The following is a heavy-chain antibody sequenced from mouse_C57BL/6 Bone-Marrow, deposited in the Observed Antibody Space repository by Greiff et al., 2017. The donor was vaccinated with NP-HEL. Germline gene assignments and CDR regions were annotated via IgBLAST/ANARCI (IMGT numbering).Heavy chain of an antibody. J-gene: IGHJ3*01. CDR2: IDPETGGT. D-gene: IGHD3-2*02. Sequence: VQWVESGAELVRPGASVTLSCKASGYTFTDYEMHWVKQTPVHGLEWIGAIDPETGGTAYNQKFKGKAILTADKSSSTAYMELRSLTSEDSAVYYCSRSSAWFAYWGQGTLVTVSA. V-gene: IGHV1-15*01. CDR1: GYTFTDYE. CDR3: SRSSAWFAY.